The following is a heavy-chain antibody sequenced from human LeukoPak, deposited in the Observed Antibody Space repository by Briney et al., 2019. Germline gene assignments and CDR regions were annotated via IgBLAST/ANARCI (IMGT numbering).Heavy chain of an antibody. J-gene: IGHJ4*02. CDR2: PSTDAYT. Sequence: AASLRLSCVASGGSFSSNGMSWVRQAPPPGQGRVSTPSTDAYTYYADSVKGRFTISRDDSKTTLYLQMNSLSVEDTALYYCAKERGYCSSTNCYGASDYWGQGTLVTVSS. CDR3: AKERGYCSSTNCYGASDY. D-gene: IGHD2-2*01. CDR1: GGSFSSNG. V-gene: IGHV3-23*01.